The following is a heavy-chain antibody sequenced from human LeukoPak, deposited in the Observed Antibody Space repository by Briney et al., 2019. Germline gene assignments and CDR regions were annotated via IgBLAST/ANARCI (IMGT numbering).Heavy chain of an antibody. CDR2: INPNSGGT. CDR1: GYTFTGYY. Sequence: ASVKVSCKASGYTFTGYYMHWVRQAPGQGLEWMGWINPNSGGTNYAQKFQGRVTMTRDTSISTAYMEPSRLRSDDTAVYYCARDAEVRGSPNYYYYYMDVWGKGTTVTVSS. V-gene: IGHV1-2*02. D-gene: IGHD3-10*01. CDR3: ARDAEVRGSPNYYYYYMDV. J-gene: IGHJ6*03.